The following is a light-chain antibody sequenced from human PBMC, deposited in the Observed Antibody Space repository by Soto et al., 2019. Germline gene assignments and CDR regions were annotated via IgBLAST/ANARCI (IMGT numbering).Light chain of an antibody. CDR3: QQYKTWYT. Sequence: DIVMTQSPATLSVSPGERTTLSCRASQSVSSNLAWYQQKPGQAPRLLIYGASTRATGIPARFSGSGSGTEFTLTISSLRSEDFAVYYCQQYKTWYTFGQGTKLEIK. CDR1: QSVSSN. J-gene: IGKJ2*01. CDR2: GAS. V-gene: IGKV3-15*01.